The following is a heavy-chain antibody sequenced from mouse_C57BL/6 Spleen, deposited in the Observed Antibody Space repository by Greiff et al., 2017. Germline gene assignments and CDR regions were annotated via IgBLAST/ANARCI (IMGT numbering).Heavy chain of an antibody. CDR2: IYPGDGDT. V-gene: IGHV1-80*01. Sequence: QVQLQQSGAELVKPGASVKISCKASGYAFSSYWMNWVKQRPGKGLEWIGQIYPGDGDTNYNGKFKGKATLTADKSSSTAYMQLSSLTSEDSAVYFCAINYDEVPWFAYWGQGTLVTVSA. CDR3: AINYDEVPWFAY. CDR1: GYAFSSYW. J-gene: IGHJ3*01. D-gene: IGHD2-1*01.